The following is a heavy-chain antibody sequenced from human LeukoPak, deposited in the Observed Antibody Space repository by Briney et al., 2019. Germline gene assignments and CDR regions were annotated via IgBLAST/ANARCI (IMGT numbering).Heavy chain of an antibody. D-gene: IGHD6-25*01. Sequence: SETLSLTCTVSGGSISSYYWSWIRQPAGKGLEWIGRIYTSGSTNYNPSLKSRVTISVDKSKNQFSLKLSSVTAADTAVCYCARTRYSSEGSYYYYMDVWGKGTTVTVSS. CDR3: ARTRYSSEGSYYYYMDV. CDR1: GGSISSYY. CDR2: IYTSGST. J-gene: IGHJ6*03. V-gene: IGHV4-4*07.